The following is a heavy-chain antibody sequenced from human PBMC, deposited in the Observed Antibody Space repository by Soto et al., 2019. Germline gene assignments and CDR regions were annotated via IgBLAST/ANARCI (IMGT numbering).Heavy chain of an antibody. CDR2: INAGNGNT. D-gene: IGHD6-19*01. CDR1: GYTSTVYV. J-gene: IGHJ4*02. V-gene: IGHV1-3*01. Sequence: PLKSSCKSAGYTSTVYVKHWGSQALRQRFEWMGWINAGNGNTKYSQKFQGRVTITRDTSASTAYMELSSLRSEDTAVYYCARAVAVPADFDYWGQRPLVTVSS. CDR3: ARAVAVPADFDY.